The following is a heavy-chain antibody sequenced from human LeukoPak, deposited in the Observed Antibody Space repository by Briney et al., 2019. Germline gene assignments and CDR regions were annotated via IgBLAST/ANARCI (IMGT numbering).Heavy chain of an antibody. Sequence: TSETLSLTCTVSGDSISSSSYYWGWIRQSPGRGLAWIGTIYSSRTTYYNPSLKSRVTISVDTPKNQFSLRVTSVTAADTAVYYCARHSYGGNKDFDFWGQGTLVTVSS. CDR3: ARHSYGGNKDFDF. CDR2: IYSSRTT. J-gene: IGHJ4*02. D-gene: IGHD4-23*01. CDR1: GDSISSSSYY. V-gene: IGHV4-39*01.